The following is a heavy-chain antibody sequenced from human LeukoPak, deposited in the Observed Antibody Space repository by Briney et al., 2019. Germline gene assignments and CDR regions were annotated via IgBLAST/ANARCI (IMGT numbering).Heavy chain of an antibody. J-gene: IGHJ4*02. V-gene: IGHV3-23*01. CDR3: AKVAIDSSGYYPYFDY. CDR2: ISGSGGST. D-gene: IGHD3-22*01. CDR1: GFTFSSYS. Sequence: GGSLRLSCAASGFTFSSYSMNWVRQAPGKGLEWVSGISGSGGSTYHADSVKDRFTISRDNSKNTLYLQMNSLRAEDTAVYYCAKVAIDSSGYYPYFDYRGQGTLVTVSS.